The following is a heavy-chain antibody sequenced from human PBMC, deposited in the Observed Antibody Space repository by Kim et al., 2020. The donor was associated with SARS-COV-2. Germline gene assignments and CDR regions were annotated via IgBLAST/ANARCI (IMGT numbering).Heavy chain of an antibody. Sequence: YEQKFQGRVTITADKSTSTAYMELSSLRSEDTAVYYCARDNDPPKLGSDVWGQGTTVTVSS. D-gene: IGHD7-27*01. CDR3: ARDNDPPKLGSDV. J-gene: IGHJ6*02. V-gene: IGHV1-69*04.